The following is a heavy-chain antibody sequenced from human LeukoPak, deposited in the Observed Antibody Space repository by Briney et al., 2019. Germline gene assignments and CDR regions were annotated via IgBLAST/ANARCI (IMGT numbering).Heavy chain of an antibody. Sequence: PGGSLRLSCAASGFTFSDYYMNWIRQAPGKGLEWISYISGSGGTICYADSVKGRFTISRDNGRNSLYLQMNSLRAEDTAVYYCAREGYDSTGYYPGHWGQGTLVTISS. CDR3: AREGYDSTGYYPGH. D-gene: IGHD3-22*01. V-gene: IGHV3-11*01. J-gene: IGHJ4*02. CDR2: ISGSGGTI. CDR1: GFTFSDYY.